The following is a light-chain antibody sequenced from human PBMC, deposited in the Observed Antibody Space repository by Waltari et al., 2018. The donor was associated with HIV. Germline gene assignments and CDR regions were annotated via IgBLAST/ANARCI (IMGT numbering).Light chain of an antibody. Sequence: DIQMTQSPSSLSASVGDRVTITCRASQSISTYLNWYQQKAGKVPRLLIYAASSLQSGVPSRFSGSGSGTDFTLTISSLQPEDFATYYCQQSYSNPFTFGPGTKVDIK. CDR2: AAS. CDR1: QSISTY. V-gene: IGKV1-39*01. J-gene: IGKJ3*01. CDR3: QQSYSNPFT.